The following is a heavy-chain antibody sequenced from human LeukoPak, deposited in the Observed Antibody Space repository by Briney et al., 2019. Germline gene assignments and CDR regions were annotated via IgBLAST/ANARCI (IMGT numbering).Heavy chain of an antibody. V-gene: IGHV4-61*02. CDR2: IYTSGST. D-gene: IGHD2-2*01. CDR3: ARAEGYCSSTSCYRGPYNWFSP. J-gene: IGHJ5*02. Sequence: PSDTLSLTRTASGVSISSGSYYSRWIRQPAGKGLEWIGRIYTSGSTNYNRSLKSHVTISVDTSKNQSSLQLSSVTTADTTVYYCARAEGYCSSTSCYRGPYNWFSPWGEGTLVTVSS. CDR1: GVSISSGSYY.